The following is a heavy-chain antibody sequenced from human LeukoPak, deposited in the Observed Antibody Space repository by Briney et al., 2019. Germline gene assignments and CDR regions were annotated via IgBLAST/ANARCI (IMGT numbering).Heavy chain of an antibody. Sequence: GGSLRLSCADSGFTFSSYWMHWVRQAPGKALVWVSRINSDGSSTSYADSVKGRFTISRDNAKNTLYLQMNSLRAEDTAVYYCARENSGYDLECLDYWGPGTLVTVSS. J-gene: IGHJ4*02. V-gene: IGHV3-74*01. CDR3: ARENSGYDLECLDY. D-gene: IGHD5-12*01. CDR2: INSDGSST. CDR1: GFTFSSYW.